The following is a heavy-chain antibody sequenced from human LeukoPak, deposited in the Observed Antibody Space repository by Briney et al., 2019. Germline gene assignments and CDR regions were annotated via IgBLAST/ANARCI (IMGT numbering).Heavy chain of an antibody. CDR3: ASSIAARPHVDRAAFDI. D-gene: IGHD6-6*01. Sequence: PSETLSLTCTVSGGSISSGSYYWSWIRQPAGKGLEWIGRIYTSGSTNYNPSLKSRVTISVDTSKNQFSLKLSSVTAADTAVYYCASSIAARPHVDRAAFDIWGQGTMVTVSS. J-gene: IGHJ3*02. V-gene: IGHV4-61*02. CDR2: IYTSGST. CDR1: GGSISSGSYY.